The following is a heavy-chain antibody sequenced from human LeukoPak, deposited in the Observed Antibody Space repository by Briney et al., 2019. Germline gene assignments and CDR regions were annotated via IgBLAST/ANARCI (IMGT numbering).Heavy chain of an antibody. CDR3: ARQQYYYGSGSYYSWGY. D-gene: IGHD3-10*01. CDR1: GCSFTSYW. V-gene: IGHV5-51*01. Sequence: GESLKISCKGSGCSFTSYWIAWARQMPGKGLEWMGIIYPADSDTRYSPSFQGQVTISADKSISTAYLQWSSLKASDTAMYYCARQQYYYGSGSYYSWGYWGQGTLVTVSS. J-gene: IGHJ4*02. CDR2: IYPADSDT.